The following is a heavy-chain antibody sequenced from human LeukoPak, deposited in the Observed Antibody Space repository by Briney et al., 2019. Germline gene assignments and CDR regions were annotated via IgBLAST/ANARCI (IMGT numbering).Heavy chain of an antibody. Sequence: PGGSLRLSCAASGFTFSSYGMHWVRQAPGKGLEWVAVIWYDGSNKYYADSVKGRFTISRDNAKNTVHLQMNTLRAEDTAIYYCAKGVNPGYNPGWSNFDYWGQGTLVTVPS. CDR2: IWYDGSNK. CDR1: GFTFSSYG. CDR3: AKGVNPGYNPGWSNFDY. D-gene: IGHD1-14*01. V-gene: IGHV3-33*06. J-gene: IGHJ4*02.